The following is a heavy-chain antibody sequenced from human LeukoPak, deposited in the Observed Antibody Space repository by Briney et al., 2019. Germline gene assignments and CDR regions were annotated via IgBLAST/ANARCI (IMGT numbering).Heavy chain of an antibody. D-gene: IGHD4/OR15-4a*01. J-gene: IGHJ4*02. CDR3: ARGSGGHDYGSYYFDY. CDR1: GVSVTNGGYY. Sequence: SETLSLTCTVSGVSVTNGGYYWTWIRQFPGRGLEWIGFFYSTESTYYNPSLKIRVTISLDSSKNQFSLRLTSTTAADTAVYFCARGSGGHDYGSYYFDYWGQGTLATVSS. V-gene: IGHV4-31*03. CDR2: FYSTEST.